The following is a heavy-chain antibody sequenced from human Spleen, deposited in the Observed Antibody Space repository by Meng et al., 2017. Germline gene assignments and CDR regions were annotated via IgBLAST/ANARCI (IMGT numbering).Heavy chain of an antibody. J-gene: IGHJ4*02. V-gene: IGHV6-1*01. CDR2: TYYRSMWYF. CDR3: ASDPGWTLDY. D-gene: IGHD6-19*01. CDR1: GDSVSSNTAA. Sequence: QVQMQQSGPGLVKPSQTLSLTCAISGDSVSSNTAACNWFRQSPSRGLEWLGRTYYRSMWYFDYVPSVTGRITVNPDTPNNQFSLHLSSVTPDDTGIYYCASDPGWTLDYWGQGILVTVSS.